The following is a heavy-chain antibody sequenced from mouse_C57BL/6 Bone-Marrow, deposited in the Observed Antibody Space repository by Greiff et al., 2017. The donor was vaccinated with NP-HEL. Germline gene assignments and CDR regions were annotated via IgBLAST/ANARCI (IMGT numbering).Heavy chain of an antibody. CDR1: GYSFTSYY. Sequence: QVQLQQSGPELVKPGASVKISCKASGYSFTSYYIHWVKQRPGQGLEWIGWIDPGSGNTKYNEKFKGKATLTADTSSSTAYMQLSSLTSEDSAVYYCARDRISWEVAYWGQGTLVTVSA. CDR3: ARDRISWEVAY. D-gene: IGHD4-1*01. CDR2: IDPGSGNT. J-gene: IGHJ3*01. V-gene: IGHV1-66*01.